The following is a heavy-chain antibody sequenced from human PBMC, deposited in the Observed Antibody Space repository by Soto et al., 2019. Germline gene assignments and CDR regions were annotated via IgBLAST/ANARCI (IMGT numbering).Heavy chain of an antibody. CDR3: ARSFWSGYLVNMDY. CDR2: MNPNSGNT. D-gene: IGHD3-3*01. V-gene: IGHV1-8*01. Sequence: ASVKVSCKASGYTFTSYDINWVRQATGQGLEWMGWMNPNSGNTGYAQKFQGRVTMTRNTSISTAYMELSSLRSEDTAVYYCARSFWSGYLVNMDYWGQGTLVTVSS. J-gene: IGHJ4*02. CDR1: GYTFTSYD.